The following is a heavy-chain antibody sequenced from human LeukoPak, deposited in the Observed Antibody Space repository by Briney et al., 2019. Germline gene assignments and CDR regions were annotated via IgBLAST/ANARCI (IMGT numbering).Heavy chain of an antibody. CDR3: ASFIAAAGTGMYFDY. J-gene: IGHJ4*02. D-gene: IGHD6-13*01. Sequence: KSGESLKISCKGSGYSFPNYWIAWVRQMPGKGLEWMGIIYPRDSDTRYSPSFEGQVTISVDKSISTAFLQWSSLKASDTAMYYCASFIAAAGTGMYFDYWGQGTLVTVSS. CDR2: IYPRDSDT. V-gene: IGHV5-51*01. CDR1: GYSFPNYW.